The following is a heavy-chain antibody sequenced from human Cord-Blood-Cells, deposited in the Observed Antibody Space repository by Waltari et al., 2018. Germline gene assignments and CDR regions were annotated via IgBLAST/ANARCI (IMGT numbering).Heavy chain of an antibody. CDR1: GFTSSSYG. V-gene: IGHV3-30*02. Sequence: QVQLVESGGGVVQPGGSLRLSCAAPGFTSSSYGMHWVRQAPGKGLEWVAFIRYDGSNKYYADSVKGRFTISRDNSKNTLYLQMNSLRAEDTAVYYCAKDINWGDAFDIWGQGTMVTVSS. D-gene: IGHD7-27*01. CDR3: AKDINWGDAFDI. CDR2: IRYDGSNK. J-gene: IGHJ3*02.